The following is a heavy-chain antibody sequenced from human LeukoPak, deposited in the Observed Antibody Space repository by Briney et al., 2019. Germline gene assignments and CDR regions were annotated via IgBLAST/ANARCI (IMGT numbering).Heavy chain of an antibody. CDR2: INPNSGGT. J-gene: IGHJ3*02. Sequence: ASVKVSCKASGYTFTGYYMHWVRQAPGQGLEWMGWINPNSGGTNYAQKFQGWVTMTRDTSISTAYMELSRLRSEDTAVYYCAREVVVVPAARGDAFDIWGQGTMVTVSS. CDR1: GYTFTGYY. D-gene: IGHD2-2*01. CDR3: AREVVVVPAARGDAFDI. V-gene: IGHV1-2*04.